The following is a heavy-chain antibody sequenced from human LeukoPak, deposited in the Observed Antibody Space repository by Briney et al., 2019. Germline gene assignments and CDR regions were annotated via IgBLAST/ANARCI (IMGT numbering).Heavy chain of an antibody. V-gene: IGHV1-8*01. Sequence: SVKVSCKASVYTFTSYDINGVRQATGQGREWMGWMNPNRGNTGYAQKFQDRVTMTRNTSISTAYMELSSLRSEDTAVYYCASMKRITIFGVVISRYYYYGMDVWGQGTTVTVSS. CDR2: MNPNRGNT. J-gene: IGHJ6*02. CDR3: ASMKRITIFGVVISRYYYYGMDV. D-gene: IGHD3-3*01. CDR1: VYTFTSYD.